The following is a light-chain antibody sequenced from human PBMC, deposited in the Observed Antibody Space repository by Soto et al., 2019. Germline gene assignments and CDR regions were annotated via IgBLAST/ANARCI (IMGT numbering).Light chain of an antibody. CDR3: QQSYSTPLT. J-gene: IGKJ5*01. CDR1: QSISNRY. V-gene: IGKV3-20*01. CDR2: GAS. Sequence: ENVLTPSPGTPSLSPGERATPSRRASQSISNRYLAWYQQKPGQAPRLLIYGASSRATGIPDRFSGSGSGTDFTLTISSLQPEDFATYYCQQSYSTPLTFGQGTRLEIK.